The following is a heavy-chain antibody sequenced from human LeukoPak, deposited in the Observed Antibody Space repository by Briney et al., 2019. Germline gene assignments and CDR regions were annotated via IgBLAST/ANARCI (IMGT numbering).Heavy chain of an antibody. Sequence: GFLRLSCAASGFTFSRYAISWVRQAPGKGLDWVSSISTSVGSTYYADSVKGRFTISRDNSKSTLYLQMNSLRDEDTAVYYCATYRGDIREADFDYWGQGTLVTVSA. CDR1: GFTFSRYA. J-gene: IGHJ4*02. CDR2: ISTSVGST. CDR3: ATYRGDIREADFDY. D-gene: IGHD1-26*01. V-gene: IGHV3-23*01.